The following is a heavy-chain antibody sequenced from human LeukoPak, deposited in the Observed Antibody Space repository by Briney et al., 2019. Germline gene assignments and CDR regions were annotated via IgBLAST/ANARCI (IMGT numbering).Heavy chain of an antibody. CDR3: ARPITPNWFDP. CDR1: GYTFTSYD. V-gene: IGHV1-8*02. J-gene: IGHJ5*02. Sequence: ASVKVSCKASGYTFTSYDINWVRQATGQGLVWMGWMNPNSGSTSYAQKFQGRVTMTRDTSTSTVYMELSSLRSEDTAVYYCARPITPNWFDPWGQGTLVTVSS. CDR2: MNPNSGST. D-gene: IGHD5-24*01.